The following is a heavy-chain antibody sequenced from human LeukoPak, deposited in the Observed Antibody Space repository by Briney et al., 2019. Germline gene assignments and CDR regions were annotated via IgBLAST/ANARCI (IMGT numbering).Heavy chain of an antibody. J-gene: IGHJ6*02. CDR3: AGNPYSYYGMDV. V-gene: IGHV1-69*04. Sequence: SVKVSCKASGGTFSSYAISWVRQAPGQGLDWMGRIIPILGIANYAQKFQGRVTITADKSTSTEYRVLSSLRYEDTAVYYCAGNPYSYYGMDVWGQGTTVTVYS. CDR2: IIPILGIA. CDR1: GGTFSSYA.